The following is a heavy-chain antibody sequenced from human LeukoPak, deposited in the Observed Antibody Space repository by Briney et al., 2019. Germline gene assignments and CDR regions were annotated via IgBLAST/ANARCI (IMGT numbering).Heavy chain of an antibody. CDR1: GFTFSSYA. D-gene: IGHD6-19*01. V-gene: IGHV3-23*01. CDR3: AKRYNSGWSTAFDF. J-gene: IGHJ4*02. CDR2: ISGSGGIT. Sequence: GGSLRLSCAASGFTFSSYAMTWVRQAPGKGLEWVSAISGSGGITNYADSVKGRFTISRDNSKNTLYLQMNSLRADDTAVYYCAKRYNSGWSTAFDFWGQGTLVTVSS.